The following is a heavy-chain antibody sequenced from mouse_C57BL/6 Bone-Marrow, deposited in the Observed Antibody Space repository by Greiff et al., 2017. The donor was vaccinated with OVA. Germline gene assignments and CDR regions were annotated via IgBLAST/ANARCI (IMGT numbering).Heavy chain of an antibody. CDR1: GYTFTSYW. CDR3: ARYYYGSSHYFDY. D-gene: IGHD1-1*01. J-gene: IGHJ2*01. V-gene: IGHV1-55*01. CDR2: IYPGSGST. Sequence: QVQLKQSGAELVKPGASVKMSCKASGYTFTSYWITWVKQRPGQGLEWIGDIYPGSGSTNYNEKFKSKATLTVDTSSSTAYMQLSSLTSEDSAVYYCARYYYGSSHYFDYWGQGTTLTVSS.